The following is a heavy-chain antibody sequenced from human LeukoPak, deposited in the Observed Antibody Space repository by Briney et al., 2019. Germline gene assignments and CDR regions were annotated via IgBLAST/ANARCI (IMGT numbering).Heavy chain of an antibody. D-gene: IGHD2-2*01. CDR2: ISVSGST. V-gene: IGHV3-23*01. Sequence: GGSLRLSCAASGFTSSDYTMNWVRQAPGKGLEGVSGISVSGSTYYADSVKGRFTMSRDNSHNILFLQMNSLRAEDTAVYYCAKDRYCISTNCPYDPWGQGTLVTVSS. CDR3: AKDRYCISTNCPYDP. J-gene: IGHJ5*02. CDR1: GFTSSDYT.